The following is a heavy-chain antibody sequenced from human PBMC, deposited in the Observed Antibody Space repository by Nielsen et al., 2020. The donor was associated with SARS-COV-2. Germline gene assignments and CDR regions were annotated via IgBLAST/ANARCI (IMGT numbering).Heavy chain of an antibody. CDR2: IYYSGST. D-gene: IGHD2-15*01. V-gene: IGHV4-59*08. CDR1: GFTFSSYS. CDR3: ARHVDCSGGSCYSNWFDP. J-gene: IGHJ5*02. Sequence: GSLRLSCAASGFTFSSYSMNWVRQAPGKGLEWIGYIYYSGSTNYNPSLKSRVTISVDTSKNQFSLKLSSVTAADTAVYYCARHVDCSGGSCYSNWFDPWGQGTLVTVSS.